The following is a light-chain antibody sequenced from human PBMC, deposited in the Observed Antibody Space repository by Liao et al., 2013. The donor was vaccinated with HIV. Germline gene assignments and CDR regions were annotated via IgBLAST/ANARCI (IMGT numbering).Light chain of an antibody. V-gene: IGLV3-1*01. CDR1: KLGDKF. CDR2: QDT. CDR3: QAWDISTHVV. J-gene: IGLJ2*01. Sequence: SYDLTQPPSVSVSPGQTASITCSGDKLGDKFACWYQQKPGQSPVLVIYQDTKRPSGIPERFSGSNSGNTATLTISGTQAMDEADYYCQAWDISTHVVFGGGTKLTVL.